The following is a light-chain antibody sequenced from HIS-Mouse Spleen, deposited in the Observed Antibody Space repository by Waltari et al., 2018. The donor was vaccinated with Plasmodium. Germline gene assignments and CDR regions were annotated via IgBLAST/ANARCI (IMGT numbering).Light chain of an antibody. J-gene: IGLJ1*01. CDR2: DVS. Sequence: QSALTQPASVSGSPGQSITISCTGTSSDVGGYNYVSWYQQHPGKAPRLMIYDVSNWRSVVSKGFAGSRSGNTASLTISGLQAEDEADYYCSSYTSSSTLNYVFGTGTKVTVL. CDR1: SSDVGGYNY. V-gene: IGLV2-14*03. CDR3: SSYTSSSTLNYV.